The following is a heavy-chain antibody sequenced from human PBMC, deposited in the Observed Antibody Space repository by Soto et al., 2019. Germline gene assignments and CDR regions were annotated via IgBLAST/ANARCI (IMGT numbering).Heavy chain of an antibody. V-gene: IGHV4-31*03. CDR2: IYYSGST. D-gene: IGHD3-10*01. CDR1: GGSISSGGYY. CDR3: ASNYGSGSYYKAGFDY. Sequence: QVQLQESGPGLVKPSQTLSLTCTVSGGSISSGGYYWSWIRQHPGKGLEWIGYIYYSGSTYSNPSLNSRVTISRDTSKNQCSLKLSSVTAADTAVYYCASNYGSGSYYKAGFDYWGQGTLVTVSS. J-gene: IGHJ4*02.